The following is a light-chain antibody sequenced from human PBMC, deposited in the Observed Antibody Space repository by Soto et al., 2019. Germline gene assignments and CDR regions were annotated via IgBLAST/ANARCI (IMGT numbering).Light chain of an antibody. CDR3: QQYGSSPFT. CDR2: DAS. J-gene: IGKJ3*01. V-gene: IGKV1-5*01. CDR1: QSISSW. Sequence: DIQMTQSPSTLSASVGDRVTITCRASQSISSWLAWYQQKPGKAPKLLIYDASSLESGVPSRFSGSGSGTEFTLTISSLQPDDFAVYYCQQYGSSPFTFGPGTKVEIK.